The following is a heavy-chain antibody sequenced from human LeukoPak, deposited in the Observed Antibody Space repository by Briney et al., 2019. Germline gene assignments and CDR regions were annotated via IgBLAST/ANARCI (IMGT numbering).Heavy chain of an antibody. J-gene: IGHJ5*02. CDR2: ISSSSSYI. CDR3: ARGRLSGSSTSWFDP. V-gene: IGHV3-21*01. Sequence: GGSLRLSCAASGFTFSRYSMNWVRQAPGKGPEWVSSISSSSSYIYYADSVKGRFTISRDNAKNSLYLQMNSLRAEDTAVYYCARGRLSGSSTSWFDPWGQGTLVTVSS. CDR1: GFTFSRYS. D-gene: IGHD2-2*01.